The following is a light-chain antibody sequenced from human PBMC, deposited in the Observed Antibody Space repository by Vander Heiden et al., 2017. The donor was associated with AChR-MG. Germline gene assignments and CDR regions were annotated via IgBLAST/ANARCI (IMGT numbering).Light chain of an antibody. CDR1: QGITSY. Sequence: DIQLTPSPSFLSASVGDRVTITCRASQGITSYLAWYQQKPGRAPKLLIYAASTLQSGVPSRFSGSGSGTEFTLTISSLQPEDFATYYCQQLNTYPQSFGHGTKVDIK. J-gene: IGKJ3*01. CDR2: AAS. CDR3: QQLNTYPQS. V-gene: IGKV1-9*01.